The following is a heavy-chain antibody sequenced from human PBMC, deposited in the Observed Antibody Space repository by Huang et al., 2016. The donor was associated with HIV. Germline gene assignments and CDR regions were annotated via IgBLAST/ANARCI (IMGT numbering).Heavy chain of an antibody. V-gene: IGHV4-39*01. CDR2: IYYSVST. Sequence: QLQLQESGPGLVKPSETLSLTCAVSGGSISSSRYYWGWTRQPPGKGLEWIGSIYYSVSTYYNPSLKSRVTISVDTSKNQFSLKLSSVTAADTAVYYCARLIHGSGSYYPPNDAFDIWGQGTMVTVSS. J-gene: IGHJ3*02. CDR3: ARLIHGSGSYYPPNDAFDI. CDR1: GGSISSSRYY. D-gene: IGHD3-10*01.